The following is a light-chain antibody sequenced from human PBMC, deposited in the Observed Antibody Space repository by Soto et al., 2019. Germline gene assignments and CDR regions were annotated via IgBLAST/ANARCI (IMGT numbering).Light chain of an antibody. J-gene: IGKJ1*01. CDR3: QQYNNWWT. Sequence: EIVMTQSPATLSVSPGERATLSCRASQSVSNNLAWYQKKPGQAPRLLSYGASTRATGIPARFSGSGSGTEFTLAISSLQSEDFAVYYGQQYNNWWTFGQGTRVEIK. CDR2: GAS. CDR1: QSVSNN. V-gene: IGKV3-15*01.